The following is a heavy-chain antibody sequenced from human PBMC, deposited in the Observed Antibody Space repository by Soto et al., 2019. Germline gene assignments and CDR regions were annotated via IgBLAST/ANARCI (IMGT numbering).Heavy chain of an antibody. D-gene: IGHD2-21*02. Sequence: GASVKVSCKVSGYTLTELSMHWVRQAPGKGLEWMGGFDPEDGETIYAQKFQGRVTMTEDTSTDTAYMELSSLRSEDTAVYYCATAKVVVTAMDAFDIWGQGTMVTVSS. V-gene: IGHV1-24*01. CDR1: GYTLTELS. J-gene: IGHJ3*02. CDR3: ATAKVVVTAMDAFDI. CDR2: FDPEDGET.